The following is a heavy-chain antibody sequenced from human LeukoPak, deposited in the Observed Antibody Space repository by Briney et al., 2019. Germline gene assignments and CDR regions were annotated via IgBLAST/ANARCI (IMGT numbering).Heavy chain of an antibody. V-gene: IGHV3-21*01. CDR2: ISSSSSYI. J-gene: IGHJ4*02. Sequence: GGSLRLSCAASGFTFSSYEMNWVRQAPGKGLEWVSSISSSSSYIYYADSVKGRFTISRDNAKNSLYLQMNSLRAEDTAVYYCARDPGYYDSSGYYYPVDYWGQGTLVTVSS. CDR3: ARDPGYYDSSGYYYPVDY. D-gene: IGHD3-22*01. CDR1: GFTFSSYE.